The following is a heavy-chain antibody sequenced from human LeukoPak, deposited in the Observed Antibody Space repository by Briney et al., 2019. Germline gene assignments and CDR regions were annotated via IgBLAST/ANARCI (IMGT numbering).Heavy chain of an antibody. V-gene: IGHV1-2*06. CDR1: GYTFTDYW. Sequence: ASVKVSYKASGYTFTDYWIHWVRQAPGQGLDWMGRINPNSGGTSYAQKFQGRVTMTRDTSISTAYMELSRLTSDDTAVFYCVPDCSSTACLFGYWGQGTLVTVSS. D-gene: IGHD2-2*01. CDR3: VPDCSSTACLFGY. J-gene: IGHJ4*02. CDR2: INPNSGGT.